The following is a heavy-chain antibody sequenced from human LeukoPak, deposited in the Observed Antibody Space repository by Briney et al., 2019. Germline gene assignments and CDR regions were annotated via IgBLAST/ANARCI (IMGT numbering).Heavy chain of an antibody. CDR1: GFTFDDYA. CDR2: ISWNSGSI. J-gene: IGHJ4*02. Sequence: PGGSLRLSCAASGFTFDDYAMHWVRQAPGKGLEWVSGISWNSGSIGYADSVKGRFTISRDNAKNFLYLQMNSLRAEDTALYYCAKGAAVAGIYDYWGQGTLVTVSS. D-gene: IGHD6-19*01. CDR3: AKGAAVAGIYDY. V-gene: IGHV3-9*01.